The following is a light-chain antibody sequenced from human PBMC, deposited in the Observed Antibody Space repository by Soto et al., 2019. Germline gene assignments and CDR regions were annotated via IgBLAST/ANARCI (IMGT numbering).Light chain of an antibody. CDR2: DVS. CDR1: SSDIGRYTY. V-gene: IGLV2-14*03. J-gene: IGLJ3*02. CDR3: SSYTSSSTEV. Sequence: QSVLTQPASVSGSPGQSITISCTGTSSDIGRYTYVSWFQQHPGKAPKLMIYDVSDRPSGVSDRFSGSKSGNTASLTISGLQAEDEADYYCSSYTSSSTEVFGGGTKLTVL.